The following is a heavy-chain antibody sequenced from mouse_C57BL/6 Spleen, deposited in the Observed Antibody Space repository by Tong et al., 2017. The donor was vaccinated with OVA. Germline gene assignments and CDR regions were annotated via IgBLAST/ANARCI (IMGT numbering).Heavy chain of an antibody. D-gene: IGHD3-2*02. CDR2: IYPGDGDT. CDR1: GYAFSSSW. CDR3: ARSTAQATSDY. V-gene: IGHV1-82*01. J-gene: IGHJ2*01. Sequence: VQLQESGPELVKPGASVKISCKASGYAFSSSWMNWVKQRPGKGLEWIGRIYPGDGDTNYNGKFKGKATLTADKSSSTAYMQLSRLTSEDSAVYFCARSTAQATSDYWGQGTTLTVSS.